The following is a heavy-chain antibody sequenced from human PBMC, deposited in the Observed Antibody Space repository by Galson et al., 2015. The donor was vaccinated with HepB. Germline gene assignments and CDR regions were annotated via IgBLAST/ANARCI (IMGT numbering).Heavy chain of an antibody. CDR1: GGSISSYY. CDR2: IYYSGST. CDR3: ARAEPEWLRLRGGMDV. Sequence: ETLSLTCTVSGGSISSYYWSWIRQPPGKGLEWIGYIYYSGSTSYNPSLKSRVTISVDTSKNQFSLKLSSVTAADTAVYYCARAEPEWLRLRGGMDVWGQGTTVTVSS. V-gene: IGHV4-59*01. D-gene: IGHD5-12*01. J-gene: IGHJ6*02.